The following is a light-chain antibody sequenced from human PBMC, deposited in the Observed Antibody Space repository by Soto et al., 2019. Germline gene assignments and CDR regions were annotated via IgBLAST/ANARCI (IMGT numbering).Light chain of an antibody. J-gene: IGLJ2*01. CDR1: SSDVGDYNY. CDR2: DVS. V-gene: IGLV2-11*01. CDR3: CSYAGSLFVV. Sequence: QSALTQPRSVSGSPGQSVTISCTGASSDVGDYNYVSWYQQHPGKAPKLMIYDVSKRPSGVPDRFSASKSGNTASLTISGLQAEDEADYYCCSYAGSLFVVFGGGTKVTVL.